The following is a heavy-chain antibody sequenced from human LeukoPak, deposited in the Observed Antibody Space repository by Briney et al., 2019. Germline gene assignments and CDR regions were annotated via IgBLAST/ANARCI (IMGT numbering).Heavy chain of an antibody. CDR1: GFTFSRFA. D-gene: IGHD5-18*01. Sequence: PGGSLRLSCAASGFTFSRFALSWVRQAPGKGLEWVSGVSYIRVATYYAGSVKGRFTISRDDSQNILYLQMNGLGAEDTAVYFCAKGFREFDTSTSYSSFDTWGQGTMVTVSS. J-gene: IGHJ3*02. CDR2: VSYIRVAT. V-gene: IGHV3-23*01. CDR3: AKGFREFDTSTSYSSFDT.